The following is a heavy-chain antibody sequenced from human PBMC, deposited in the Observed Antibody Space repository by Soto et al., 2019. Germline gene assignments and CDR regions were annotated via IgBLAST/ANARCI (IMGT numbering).Heavy chain of an antibody. V-gene: IGHV3-33*01. D-gene: IGHD3-22*01. J-gene: IGHJ3*02. CDR1: GFTFSSYG. CDR3: ARDYYYDSSGGWADAFDI. CDR2: IWYDGSNK. Sequence: GGSLRLSCAASGFTFSSYGMHWVRQAPGKGLEWVAVIWYDGSNKYYADSVKGRFTISRDNSKNTLYLQMNSLRAEDTAVYYCARDYYYDSSGGWADAFDIWGQGTMVTVSS.